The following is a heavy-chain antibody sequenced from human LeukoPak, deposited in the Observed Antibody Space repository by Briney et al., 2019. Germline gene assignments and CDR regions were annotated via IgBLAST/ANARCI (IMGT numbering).Heavy chain of an antibody. V-gene: IGHV1-8*03. D-gene: IGHD5-18*01. CDR3: ARGYSYGYGGGYYYMDV. J-gene: IGHJ6*03. Sequence: ASVKVSCKASGYTFTSYDINWVRQATGQGLEWMGWMNPNSGNTGYAQKFQGRVTITRNTSISTAYMELSSLRSEDTAVYYCARGYSYGYGGGYYYMDVWGKGTTVTISS. CDR2: MNPNSGNT. CDR1: GYTFTSYD.